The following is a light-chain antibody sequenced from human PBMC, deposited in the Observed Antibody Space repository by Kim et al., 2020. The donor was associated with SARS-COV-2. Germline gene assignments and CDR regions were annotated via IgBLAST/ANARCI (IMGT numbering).Light chain of an antibody. Sequence: VSQGQTASITCPGDKLGDKYACWYQQKPGQSPVLVIYQDSKRPSGIPERFSGSNSGNTATLTISGTQAMDEADYYCQAWDSSTVVFGGGTQLTVL. J-gene: IGLJ2*01. CDR2: QDS. CDR3: QAWDSSTVV. CDR1: KLGDKY. V-gene: IGLV3-1*01.